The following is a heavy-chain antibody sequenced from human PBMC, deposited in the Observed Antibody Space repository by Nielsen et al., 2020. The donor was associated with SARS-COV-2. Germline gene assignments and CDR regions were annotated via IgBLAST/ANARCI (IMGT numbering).Heavy chain of an antibody. V-gene: IGHV6-1*01. CDR2: TYYRSKWYN. CDR3: ARARGAYGDYYYYYYSDV. D-gene: IGHD4-17*01. Sequence: SETLSLTCAISGDSVSSSSAAWNWIRQSPSRGLEWLGRTYYRSKWYNDYAVAVKSRITINPDTSKIQFSLHLNTVTPEDTAVYYCARARGAYGDYYYYYYSDVWGKGTTVTVSS. J-gene: IGHJ6*03. CDR1: GDSVSSSSAA.